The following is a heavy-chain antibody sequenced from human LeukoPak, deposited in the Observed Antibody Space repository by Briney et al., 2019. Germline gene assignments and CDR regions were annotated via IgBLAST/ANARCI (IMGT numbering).Heavy chain of an antibody. CDR2: ISSSSFTI. D-gene: IGHD2-21*02. V-gene: IGHV3-48*04. CDR1: GFTFSTYW. Sequence: GGSLRLSCAASGFTFSTYWMNWVRQAPGKGLEWVSYISSSSFTIHYADSVKGRFTISRDNAKSSLYLQMNSLRAEDTAVYYCAREICGSDCYSTFDYWGQGALVTVSS. J-gene: IGHJ4*02. CDR3: AREICGSDCYSTFDY.